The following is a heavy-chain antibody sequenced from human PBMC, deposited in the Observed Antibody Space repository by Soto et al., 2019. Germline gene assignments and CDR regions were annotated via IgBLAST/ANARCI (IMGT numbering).Heavy chain of an antibody. Sequence: SETLSLTCTVSNGSISSTTYFWGWIRQPPGKGLEWIGSISYSGSTFYNPSLKSRVTISVETSKNQFSLKLSSMTAADTVVYYCARHYYGSGSYLPTFDYWGQGTLVTVSS. J-gene: IGHJ4*02. CDR2: ISYSGST. CDR1: NGSISSTTYF. V-gene: IGHV4-39*01. D-gene: IGHD3-10*01. CDR3: ARHYYGSGSYLPTFDY.